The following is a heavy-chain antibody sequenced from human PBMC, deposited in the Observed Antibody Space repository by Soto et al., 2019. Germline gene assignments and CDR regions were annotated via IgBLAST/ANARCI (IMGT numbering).Heavy chain of an antibody. Sequence: QVQLVESGGGVVQPGRSLRLSCAASGFTFSSYGMHWVRQAPGKGLEWVAVISYDGSNKYYADSVKGRFTISRDNSKNTLYLQMNSLRDEDTAVYYCAKDQRPVVVAAPSDYWGQGTLVTVSS. CDR3: AKDQRPVVVAAPSDY. V-gene: IGHV3-30*18. D-gene: IGHD2-15*01. J-gene: IGHJ4*02. CDR1: GFTFSSYG. CDR2: ISYDGSNK.